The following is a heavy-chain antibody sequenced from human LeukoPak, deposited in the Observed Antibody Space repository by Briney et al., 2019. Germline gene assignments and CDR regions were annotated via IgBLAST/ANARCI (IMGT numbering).Heavy chain of an antibody. CDR3: ARVRSYFYYYYMDV. CDR2: IHTGSSPT. J-gene: IGHJ6*03. V-gene: IGHV3-48*03. CDR1: GFTFSSYE. D-gene: IGHD3-10*01. Sequence: PGGSLRLSCEGSGFTFSSYEMNWVRQAPGKGLEWVSCIHTGSSPTSYADSVKGRFTISRDNAKNSLYLQMNSLRAEDTAVYYCARVRSYFYYYYMDVWGKGTMVTVSS.